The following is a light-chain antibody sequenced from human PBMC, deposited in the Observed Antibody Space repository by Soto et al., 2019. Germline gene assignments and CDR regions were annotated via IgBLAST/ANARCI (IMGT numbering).Light chain of an antibody. J-gene: IGKJ2*01. Sequence: EIVLTQTPATLSLSPGERATLSCRASESVRHYLAWYQQKPGQAPRLLIYDASSRAIGIPARVSGSGSGTDFTLTISSLEPEDFAVYYCQQRSNWPPGYTFGQGTKLEMK. CDR1: ESVRHY. CDR2: DAS. CDR3: QQRSNWPPGYT. V-gene: IGKV3-11*01.